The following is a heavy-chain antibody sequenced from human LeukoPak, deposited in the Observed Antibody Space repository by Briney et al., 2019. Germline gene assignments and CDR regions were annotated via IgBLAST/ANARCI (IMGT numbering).Heavy chain of an antibody. J-gene: IGHJ4*02. CDR2: IYYSGST. V-gene: IGHV4-31*03. D-gene: IGHD1-26*01. CDR1: GGSISSGGYY. Sequence: PSETLSLICTVSGGSISSGGYYWSWIRQHPGKGLEWIGYIYYSGSTYYNPSLKSRVTISVDTSKNQFSLKLSSVTAADTAVYYCARDSGLNYFDYWGQGTLVTVSS. CDR3: ARDSGLNYFDY.